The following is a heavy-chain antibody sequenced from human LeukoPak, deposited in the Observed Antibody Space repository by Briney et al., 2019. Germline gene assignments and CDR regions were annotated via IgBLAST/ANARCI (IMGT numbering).Heavy chain of an antibody. CDR3: ARDCGGGSCYGPYDAFDI. D-gene: IGHD2-15*01. V-gene: IGHV3-48*03. CDR1: GFTFSSYE. CDR2: ISSSGSTI. Sequence: PGRSLTLSCAASGFTFSSYEMNWVRQAPAKGLEGVSYISSSGSTIYYADSVKGRFTISRDNAKNSLYLQMNSLRAEDAAVYYCARDCGGGSCYGPYDAFDIWGQGTMVTVSS. J-gene: IGHJ3*02.